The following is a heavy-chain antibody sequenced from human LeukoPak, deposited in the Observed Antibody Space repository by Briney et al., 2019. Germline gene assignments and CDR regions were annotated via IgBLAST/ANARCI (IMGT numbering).Heavy chain of an antibody. CDR1: GFTFSNYA. D-gene: IGHD6-19*01. CDR3: PRQSYASGWNPFDY. V-gene: IGHV3-23*01. Sequence: HGGSLRLSCAASGFTFSNYAMSWVRQAPGKGLEWVSTISGGGITTYYADSAKGRFTISRDNSKNTMFLQMNSLRADDTAVYYCPRQSYASGWNPFDYWGQGILVTVSS. J-gene: IGHJ4*02. CDR2: ISGGGITT.